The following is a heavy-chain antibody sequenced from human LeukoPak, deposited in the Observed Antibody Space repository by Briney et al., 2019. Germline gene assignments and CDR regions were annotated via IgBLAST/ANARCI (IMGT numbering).Heavy chain of an antibody. CDR1: GGSIDITNY. D-gene: IGHD3-22*01. CDR3: TREDRPFCPFAY. Sequence: SETLSLTCGVSGGSIDITNYWCWVRQAPGKGLEWSGEISHDGATNYNPSLRRRVAMSLDRANNQFSPSLTSVTAADTAVYYCTREDRPFCPFAYWGQGVLVTVSS. J-gene: IGHJ4*02. V-gene: IGHV4-4*02. CDR2: ISHDGAT.